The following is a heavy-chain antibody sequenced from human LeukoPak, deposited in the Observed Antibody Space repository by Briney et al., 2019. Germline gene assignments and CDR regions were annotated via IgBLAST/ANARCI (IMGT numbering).Heavy chain of an antibody. D-gene: IGHD6-6*01. J-gene: IGHJ4*02. CDR1: GFTFSSYA. V-gene: IGHV3-23*01. Sequence: GGSPRLSCAASGFTFSSYAMSWVRQAPGKGLEWVSAISGSGGSTYYADSVKGRFTISRDNSKNTLYLQMNSLRAEDTAVYYCAKTISVARYCFDYWGQGTLVTVSS. CDR3: AKTISVARYCFDY. CDR2: ISGSGGST.